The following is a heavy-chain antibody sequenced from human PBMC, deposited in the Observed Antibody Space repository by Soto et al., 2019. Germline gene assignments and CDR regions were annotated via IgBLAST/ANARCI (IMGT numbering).Heavy chain of an antibody. CDR3: AKAPGVEGPGTPLCFDY. V-gene: IGHV3-23*01. Sequence: EVQLLESGGGLVHPGESLRLSCKASGFTFNIYAMVWVRQAPGAGLEWVSGITGGGDKTYYADSVKGRFTISRDNSKNTVYVEMNNLSAEDTAIYYCAKAPGVEGPGTPLCFDYWGQGTLVTVSS. CDR1: GFTFNIYA. CDR2: ITGGGDKT. J-gene: IGHJ4*02. D-gene: IGHD1-1*01.